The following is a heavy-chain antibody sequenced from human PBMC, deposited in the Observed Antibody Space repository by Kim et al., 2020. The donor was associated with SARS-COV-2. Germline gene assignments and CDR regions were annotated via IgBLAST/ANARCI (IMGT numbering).Heavy chain of an antibody. CDR3: ARGGNRKSIKDEEITEHNWFDT. CDR2: INPSGGST. CDR1: GYTFTSYY. J-gene: IGHJ5*02. Sequence: ASVKVSCKASGYTFTSYYMHWVRQAPGQGLEWMGIINPSGGSTSYAQKFQGRVTMTRDTSTSTVYMELSSLRSEDTAVYYCARGGNRKSIKDEEITEHNWFDTWGQGTLVTVSS. V-gene: IGHV1-46*01. D-gene: IGHD3-3*02.